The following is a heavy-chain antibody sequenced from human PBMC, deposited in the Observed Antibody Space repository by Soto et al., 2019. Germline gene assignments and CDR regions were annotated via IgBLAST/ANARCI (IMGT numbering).Heavy chain of an antibody. V-gene: IGHV4-30-4*01. CDR1: GGSISSGDYY. D-gene: IGHD3-16*01. CDR2: IYYSGST. Sequence: SETPSLTCTVSGGSISSGDYYWSWIRQPPGKGLEWIGYIYYSGSTYYNPSLKSRVTISVDTSKNQFSLKLSSVTAADTAVYYCAGAPLSSYDYVDDDDYWGQGTLVTVSS. J-gene: IGHJ4*02. CDR3: AGAPLSSYDYVDDDDY.